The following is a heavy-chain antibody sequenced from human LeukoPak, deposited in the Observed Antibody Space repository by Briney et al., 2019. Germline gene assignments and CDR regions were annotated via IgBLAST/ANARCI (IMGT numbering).Heavy chain of an antibody. CDR3: VRDSYSRDLDY. J-gene: IGHJ4*02. D-gene: IGHD3-22*01. V-gene: IGHV3-7*01. CDR2: IKEDRSEQ. CDR1: AFTFSSYW. Sequence: GGSLRLSCAASAFTFSSYWMSWVLQAPGKGLEWVANIKEDRSEQYYVDSLKGRFTISRDNAKNPLYLQMNSLRAEDTAVYYCVRDSYSRDLDYWGQGTLVTVSS.